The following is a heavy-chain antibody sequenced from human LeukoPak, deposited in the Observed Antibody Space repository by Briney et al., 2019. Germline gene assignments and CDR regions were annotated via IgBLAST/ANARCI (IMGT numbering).Heavy chain of an antibody. D-gene: IGHD6-13*01. CDR2: ITSSSSYT. V-gene: IGHV3-11*06. J-gene: IGHJ4*02. Sequence: GGSLRLSCAASGFTFSDYYMSWIRQAPGKGLEWVSYITSSSSYTNYADSVKGRFTISRDNAKRSLYVQMNSLRAEDTAVDDCARERRSWVYWGQGTLVTVSS. CDR1: GFTFSDYY. CDR3: ARERRSWVY.